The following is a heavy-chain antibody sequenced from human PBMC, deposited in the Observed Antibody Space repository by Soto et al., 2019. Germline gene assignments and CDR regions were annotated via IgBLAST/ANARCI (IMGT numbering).Heavy chain of an antibody. CDR2: INPNSGGT. Sequence: GASVKVSCKASGYTFTGYYMHWVRQAPGQGLEWMGWINPNSGGTNYAQKFQGRVTMTRDTSISTAYMELSRLRSDDTAVYYCARGNHYYDSSGYYPVYHFDYWGQGTLVTVSS. CDR1: GYTFTGYY. J-gene: IGHJ4*02. V-gene: IGHV1-2*02. D-gene: IGHD3-22*01. CDR3: ARGNHYYDSSGYYPVYHFDY.